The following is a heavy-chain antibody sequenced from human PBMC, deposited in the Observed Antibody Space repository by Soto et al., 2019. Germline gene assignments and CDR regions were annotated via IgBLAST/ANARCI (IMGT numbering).Heavy chain of an antibody. CDR1: GGSISSGGYY. V-gene: IGHV4-31*03. Sequence: PSETLSLTCTVSGGSISSGGYYWSWIRQHPGKGLEWIGYIYYSGSTYYNPSLKSRVTISVDTSKNQFSLKLSSVTAADTAVYYCARGERAAGIVMWFRPWGQET. CDR3: ARGERAAGIVMWFRP. D-gene: IGHD6-13*01. CDR2: IYYSGST. J-gene: IGHJ5*02.